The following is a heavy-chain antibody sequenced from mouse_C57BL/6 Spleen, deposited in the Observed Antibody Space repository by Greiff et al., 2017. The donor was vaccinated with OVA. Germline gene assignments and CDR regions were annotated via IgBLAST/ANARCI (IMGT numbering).Heavy chain of an antibody. Sequence: VQLQQPGAELVKPGASVKLSCKASGYTFTSYWMQWVKQRPGQGLEWIGEIDPSDSYTNYNQKFKGKATLTVDTSSSTAYMQLSSLTAEDSAVYYCASYDYYFDYWGQGTTLTVSS. J-gene: IGHJ2*01. CDR3: ASYDYYFDY. D-gene: IGHD2-4*01. CDR1: GYTFTSYW. V-gene: IGHV1-50*01. CDR2: IDPSDSYT.